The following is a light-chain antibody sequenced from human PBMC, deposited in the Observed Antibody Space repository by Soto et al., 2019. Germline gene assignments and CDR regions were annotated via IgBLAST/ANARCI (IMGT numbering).Light chain of an antibody. CDR3: QQYKSYYT. V-gene: IGKV1-5*03. Sequence: DIPMTQSPSTLSASVGDRVTITCRASQSISSWLAWYKPKPGKAPNLLIYKASTVESRVPSRFSGSGSGTQFTLTIRSMKPDDLATYYCQQYKSYYTFGQGTKLDI. J-gene: IGKJ2*01. CDR2: KAS. CDR1: QSISSW.